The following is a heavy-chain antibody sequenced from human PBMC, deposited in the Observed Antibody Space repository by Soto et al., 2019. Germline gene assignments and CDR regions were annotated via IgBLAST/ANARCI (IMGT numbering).Heavy chain of an antibody. V-gene: IGHV5-51*01. J-gene: IGHJ3*02. CDR2: IYPGDSDT. Sequence: PGESLKISCKGSGYSFTSYWIGWVRQMPGKGLEWMGIIYPGDSDTRYSPSFQGQVTISADKSISTAYLQWSSLKASDTAMYYCARPHATVVTIWQAFDIWGQGTMVTVS. CDR1: GYSFTSYW. D-gene: IGHD4-17*01. CDR3: ARPHATVVTIWQAFDI.